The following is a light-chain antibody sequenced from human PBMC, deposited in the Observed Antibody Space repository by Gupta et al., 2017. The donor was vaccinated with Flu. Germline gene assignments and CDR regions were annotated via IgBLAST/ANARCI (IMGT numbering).Light chain of an antibody. CDR1: QSVSSN. Sequence: ATLSVSPGERATLSCRASQSVSSNLDWYQQKPGQAPRLLIYGASTRATGITARFSGSGSGTEFTLTISSLQSEDFAVYYCQQYNNWPPWTFGQGTKVEIK. J-gene: IGKJ1*01. CDR3: QQYNNWPPWT. CDR2: GAS. V-gene: IGKV3-15*01.